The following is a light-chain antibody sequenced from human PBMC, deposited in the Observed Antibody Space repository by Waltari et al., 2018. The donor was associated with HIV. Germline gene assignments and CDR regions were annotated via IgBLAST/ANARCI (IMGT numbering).Light chain of an antibody. V-gene: IGLV2-14*01. CDR1: NSDIGAYHF. J-gene: IGLJ3*02. CDR3: SSYTSFKTVV. CDR2: GVT. Sequence: QSALTQPASVSGSPGQSLTISCTGTNSDIGAYHFVSWYQQHPDQAPRLILFGVTRRPSGISSRFSGLKSGNTASLTIFGLQDEDEADYYCSSYTSFKTVVFGGGTKLTVL.